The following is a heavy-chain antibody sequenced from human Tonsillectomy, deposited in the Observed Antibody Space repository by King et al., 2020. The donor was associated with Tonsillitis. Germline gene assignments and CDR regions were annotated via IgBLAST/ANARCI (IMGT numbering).Heavy chain of an antibody. CDR3: ARQQKAYGSGRATWFDP. D-gene: IGHD3-10*01. J-gene: IGHJ5*02. V-gene: IGHV4-59*08. Sequence: QLQESGPGLVKPSETLSLTCTVSGGSISSYYWSWIRQPPGKGLEWIGYIYYSGSTNYNPSLKSRVTISVDTSKNQFSLKLSSVTAADTAVYYCARQQKAYGSGRATWFDPWGQGTLVTVSS. CDR2: IYYSGST. CDR1: GGSISSYY.